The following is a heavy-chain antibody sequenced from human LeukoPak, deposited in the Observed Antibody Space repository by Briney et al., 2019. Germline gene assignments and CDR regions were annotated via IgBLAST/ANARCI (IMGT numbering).Heavy chain of an antibody. J-gene: IGHJ4*02. Sequence: GESLKISCKGSGYSFTSYWIGWVRQMPGKGLEWMGVIYPGDSDTRYSPSSQGQVTISADKSSSTAYLQWSSLKASDTAMYYCARHVEAAPIDNWGQGTLVTVSS. CDR1: GYSFTSYW. CDR2: IYPGDSDT. V-gene: IGHV5-51*01. D-gene: IGHD6-13*01. CDR3: ARHVEAAPIDN.